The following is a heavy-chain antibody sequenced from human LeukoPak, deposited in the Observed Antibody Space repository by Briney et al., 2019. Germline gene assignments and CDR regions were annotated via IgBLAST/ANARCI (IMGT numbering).Heavy chain of an antibody. CDR1: GFTFSSYW. Sequence: GGSLRLSCAASGFTFSSYWMHWVRQAPGKGLVWVSRINSDGSSTSYADSVKGRFTISRDNAKNTLYLQMNSLRAEDTAVYYCASIAVAGVPIDYWGQGTLVTVSS. CDR2: INSDGSST. V-gene: IGHV3-74*01. CDR3: ASIAVAGVPIDY. D-gene: IGHD6-19*01. J-gene: IGHJ4*02.